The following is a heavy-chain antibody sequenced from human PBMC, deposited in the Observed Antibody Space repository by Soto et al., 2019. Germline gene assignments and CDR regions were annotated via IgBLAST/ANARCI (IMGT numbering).Heavy chain of an antibody. V-gene: IGHV4-4*02. D-gene: IGHD3-3*01. CDR2: IYHSGST. CDR1: GGSISSSYW. J-gene: IGHJ4*02. Sequence: QVQLQESGPGLVTPSGTLSLTCAVSGGSISSSYWWNWVRQPPGKGLEWIGKIYHSGSTNYNPSLKNRVTISVDKFSNQFSLRLSSVTAADTAVYFCVTSLNYDFWRDGGRHYYFDYWGQGTLVTVSS. CDR3: VTSLNYDFWRDGGRHYYFDY.